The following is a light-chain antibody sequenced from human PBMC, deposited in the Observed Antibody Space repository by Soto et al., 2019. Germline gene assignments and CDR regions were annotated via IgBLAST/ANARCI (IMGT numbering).Light chain of an antibody. CDR2: EGN. CDR3: CSYAGSSTFEV. V-gene: IGLV2-23*03. Sequence: QSVLTQPASVSGSPGQSITISCTGTSSDVGSYKFVSWYQQHPGKAPKLMIYEGNKRPSGVSDRFSGSKSGNTASLTISGLQAEDEADYFCCSYAGSSTFEVFGGGTKVTVL. CDR1: SSDVGSYKF. J-gene: IGLJ2*01.